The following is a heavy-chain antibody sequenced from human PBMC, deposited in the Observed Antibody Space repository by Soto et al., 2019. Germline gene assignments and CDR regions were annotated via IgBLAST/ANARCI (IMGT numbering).Heavy chain of an antibody. V-gene: IGHV4-59*01. CDR2: ISYSGST. D-gene: IGHD2-15*01. CDR3: GRLLSETLLVDF. CDR1: GGSISSFY. J-gene: IGHJ4*02. Sequence: KTVSRNCIDSGGSISSFYWSWIRQPPGKGLEWIGYISYSGSTNFNPSLKSRVTIFLDTSKNQLSPNLNSVTAADTAVYYCGRLLSETLLVDFWGQGTPVTVSS.